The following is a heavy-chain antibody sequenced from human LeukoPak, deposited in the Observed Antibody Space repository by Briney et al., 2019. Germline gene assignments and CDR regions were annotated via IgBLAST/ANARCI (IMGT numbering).Heavy chain of an antibody. D-gene: IGHD3-22*01. Sequence: GASLKVSCKASGYTFTGYYMHWVRQAPGQGLEWMGWVNPKSGGTNYAEKFRGRVTMTRDTSTSTAYMELSRLSSDDTAVYYCARDEHDSSGYSLYYFVYWGQGTLVTVSS. CDR1: GYTFTGYY. CDR3: ARDEHDSSGYSLYYFVY. J-gene: IGHJ4*02. CDR2: VNPKSGGT. V-gene: IGHV1-2*02.